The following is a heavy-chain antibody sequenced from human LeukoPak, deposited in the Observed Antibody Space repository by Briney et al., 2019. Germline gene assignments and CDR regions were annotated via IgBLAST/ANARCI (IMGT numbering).Heavy chain of an antibody. Sequence: SETLSLTCAVYGGSFSSYYWSWIRQPPGKGLEWIGEINHSGSTNYNPSLKSRVTISVDTSKNQFSLKVTSVTAADTAVYYCAKSNGYGLVDIWGQGTMVTVSS. V-gene: IGHV4-34*01. D-gene: IGHD3-10*01. CDR1: GGSFSSYY. CDR3: AKSNGYGLVDI. CDR2: INHSGST. J-gene: IGHJ3*02.